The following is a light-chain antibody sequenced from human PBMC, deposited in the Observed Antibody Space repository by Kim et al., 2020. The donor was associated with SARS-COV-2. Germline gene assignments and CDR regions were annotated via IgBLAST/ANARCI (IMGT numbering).Light chain of an antibody. CDR3: AAWDDSLDGHV. CDR2: SNS. Sequence: QRVTISCSGSSSNIGSNSVNWYQQLPGTAPKLLIYSNSQRPSGVPDRFSGSKSGTSASLAISGLQSEDEADYYCAAWDDSLDGHVFGTGTKVTVL. J-gene: IGLJ1*01. V-gene: IGLV1-44*01. CDR1: SSNIGSNS.